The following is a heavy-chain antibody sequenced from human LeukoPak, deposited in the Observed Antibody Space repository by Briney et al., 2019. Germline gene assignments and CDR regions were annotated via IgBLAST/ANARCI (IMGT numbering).Heavy chain of an antibody. CDR2: INPNSGGT. CDR1: GYTFTGYY. Sequence: ASVKVSCKASGYTFTGYYMHWVRQAPGQGLEWVGWINPNSGGTNYAQKFQGRVTMTRDTSISTAYMELSRLRSDDTAVYYCARTRHDFWSGYSTYYFDYWGQGTLVTVSS. J-gene: IGHJ4*02. CDR3: ARTRHDFWSGYSTYYFDY. D-gene: IGHD3-3*01. V-gene: IGHV1-2*02.